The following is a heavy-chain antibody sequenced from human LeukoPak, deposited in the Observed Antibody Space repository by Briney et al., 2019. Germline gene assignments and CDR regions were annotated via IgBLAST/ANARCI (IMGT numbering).Heavy chain of an antibody. V-gene: IGHV3-73*01. D-gene: IGHD1-26*01. J-gene: IGHJ5*02. CDR1: GFTFSGSA. Sequence: GGSLRLSCAASGFTFSGSAMHWVRQASGKGLEWVGRIRSKANSYATAYAASVKSRFTISRDDSKNTAYLQMNSLKTEDTAVYYCTRRLVGATGNNWFDPWGQGTLVTVSS. CDR3: TRRLVGATGNNWFDP. CDR2: IRSKANSYAT.